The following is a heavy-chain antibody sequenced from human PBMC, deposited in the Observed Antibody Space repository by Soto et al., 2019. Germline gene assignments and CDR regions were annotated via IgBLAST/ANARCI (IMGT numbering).Heavy chain of an antibody. Sequence: SETLSLTCSVSGAALNGGNYYWSWIRQVPGKGLEWIGHIYVTGAVDYNPSLRDRITISQDTSERQFSLNLRLVTAADTAVYYCARLRIATNNYKWFDPWGQGTLVTVSS. V-gene: IGHV4-31*03. CDR2: IYVTGAV. CDR3: ARLRIATNNYKWFDP. CDR1: GAALNGGNYY. J-gene: IGHJ5*02. D-gene: IGHD2-21*01.